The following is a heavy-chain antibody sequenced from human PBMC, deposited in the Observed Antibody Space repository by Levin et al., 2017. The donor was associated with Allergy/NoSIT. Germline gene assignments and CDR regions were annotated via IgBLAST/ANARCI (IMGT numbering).Heavy chain of an antibody. Sequence: SCAASGITFSSYGMHWVRQAPGKGLEWVAVIWYDGSEKYYADSVKGRFTISRDNSKNTLYLQMNSLRAEDTAVYYCARDKGYCSGGSCYPDDAFDIWGQGTMVTVSS. CDR3: ARDKGYCSGGSCYPDDAFDI. CDR2: IWYDGSEK. CDR1: GITFSSYG. V-gene: IGHV3-33*01. J-gene: IGHJ3*02. D-gene: IGHD2-15*01.